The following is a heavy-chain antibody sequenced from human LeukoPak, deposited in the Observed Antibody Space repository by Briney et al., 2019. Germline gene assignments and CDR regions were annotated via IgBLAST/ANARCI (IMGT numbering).Heavy chain of an antibody. CDR1: GYTLTELS. CDR3: ATEGKMVRGVYTDY. V-gene: IGHV1-24*01. J-gene: IGHJ4*02. CDR2: FDPEDGET. Sequence: GASVKVSCKGSGYTLTELSMHWVGQAPGKGLEWMGRFDPEDGETIYAQKFQGRVTMTADTSTDTVYMELSSLRSEDTAVYYCATEGKMVRGVYTDYWGQGTLVTVSS. D-gene: IGHD3-10*01.